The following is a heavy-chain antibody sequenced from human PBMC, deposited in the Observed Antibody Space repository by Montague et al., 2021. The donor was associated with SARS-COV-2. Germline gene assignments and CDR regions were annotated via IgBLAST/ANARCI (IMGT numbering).Heavy chain of an antibody. V-gene: IGHV6-1*01. CDR3: ARVRHLGRGMDV. Sequence: CAISGDSVAEHGRRSEEHTSEPQSDLHFVCRPFYKNERNYHYADSVKSRITIDPDTSKNQVSLQLRSVTPEDTAVYFCARVRHLGRGMDVWGQGTTVTVSS. D-gene: IGHD7-27*01. J-gene: IGHJ6*02. CDR2: PFYKNERNY. CDR1: GDSVAEHGRR.